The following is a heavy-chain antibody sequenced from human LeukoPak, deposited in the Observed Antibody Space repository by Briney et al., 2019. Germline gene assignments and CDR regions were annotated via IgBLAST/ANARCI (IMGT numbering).Heavy chain of an antibody. CDR3: ARDLGTRDGYNPPNLFDS. D-gene: IGHD5-24*01. Sequence: SVKVSCKASGGTFTSYAISWVRQAPGQGLEWMGGIIPIFHTANYAQKFQGRVTITADGSTSTAYMELSSLRSEDTAVYYCARDLGTRDGYNPPNLFDSWGQGTLVTVSS. CDR1: GGTFTSYA. V-gene: IGHV1-69*13. J-gene: IGHJ4*02. CDR2: IIPIFHTA.